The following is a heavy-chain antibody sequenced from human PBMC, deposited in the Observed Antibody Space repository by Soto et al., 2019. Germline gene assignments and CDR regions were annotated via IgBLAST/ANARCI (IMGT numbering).Heavy chain of an antibody. CDR3: ASGREVLWSGYEIGYFDY. J-gene: IGHJ4*02. CDR1: GGSISSGDYY. D-gene: IGHD3-3*01. V-gene: IGHV4-30-4*01. Sequence: QVQLQESGPGLVKPSQTLSLTCTVSGGSISSGDYYWSWIRQPPGKGLEWIGYIYYSGSTYYNPSLKSRVTISVDTSKNQFSLKLSSVTAADTAVYYCASGREVLWSGYEIGYFDYWGQGTLVTVSS. CDR2: IYYSGST.